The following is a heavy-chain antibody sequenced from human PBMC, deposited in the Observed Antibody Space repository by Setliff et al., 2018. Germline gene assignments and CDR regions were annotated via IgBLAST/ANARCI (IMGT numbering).Heavy chain of an antibody. D-gene: IGHD4-17*01. CDR3: VRDAGDGYGVDAYAGGGFDF. CDR2: FRPSGKT. Sequence: SLTCAVSGSAISSGHYWGWIRQPPGEGLEWIGSFRPSGKTYYNPSLNSRVTISVDTSKKQFSLKVTSVTAADTAVYYCVRDAGDGYGVDAYAGGGFDFWGQGTMVTVSS. V-gene: IGHV4-38-2*02. CDR1: GSAISSGHY. J-gene: IGHJ3*01.